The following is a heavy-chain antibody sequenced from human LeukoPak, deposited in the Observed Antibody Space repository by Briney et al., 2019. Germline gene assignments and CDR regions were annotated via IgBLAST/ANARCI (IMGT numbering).Heavy chain of an antibody. CDR3: ARGWELRHFDY. CDR1: GGTFSSYA. Sequence: ASVKVSCKASGGTFSSYAISWVRQAPGQGLEWMGGIVPIFGTANYAQKFQGRVTITADESTSTAYMELSSLRSEDTAVYYCARGWELRHFDYWGQGTLVTVSS. CDR2: IVPIFGTA. V-gene: IGHV1-69*13. J-gene: IGHJ4*02. D-gene: IGHD2-15*01.